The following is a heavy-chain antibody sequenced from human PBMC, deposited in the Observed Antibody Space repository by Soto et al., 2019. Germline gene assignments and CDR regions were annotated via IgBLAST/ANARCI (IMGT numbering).Heavy chain of an antibody. V-gene: IGHV3-23*01. J-gene: IGHJ6*02. CDR3: AKDPSSAYYYYGIEV. Sequence: GSLRLYCAASGFTFSSYAMSWVRQAPGKGLEWVSAISGSGGSTYYADSVKGRVTISRDNSKNTLYLQMNSLRAEDTAVYYCAKDPSSAYYYYGIEVWGQGTTVTVSS. CDR2: ISGSGGST. CDR1: GFTFSSYA.